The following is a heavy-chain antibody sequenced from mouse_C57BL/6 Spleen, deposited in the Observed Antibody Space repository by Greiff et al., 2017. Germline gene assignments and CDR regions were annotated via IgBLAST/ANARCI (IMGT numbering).Heavy chain of an antibody. D-gene: IGHD1-1*01. Sequence: EVQRVESGGGLVKPGGSLKLSCAASGFTFSDYGMHWVSQAPEKGLEWVAYISSGSSTIYYADTVKGRVTIARDNTKNTLFLQRPSLKASDTSMYYCARNGEGAYYFDYWGQGTTLTVSS. J-gene: IGHJ2*01. V-gene: IGHV5-17*01. CDR3: ARNGEGAYYFDY. CDR1: GFTFSDYG. CDR2: ISSGSSTI.